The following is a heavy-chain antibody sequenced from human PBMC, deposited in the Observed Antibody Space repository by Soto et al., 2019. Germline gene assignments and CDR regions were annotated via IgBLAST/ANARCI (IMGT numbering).Heavy chain of an antibody. J-gene: IGHJ4*02. V-gene: IGHV2-5*02. CDR1: GLAFSTSDRA. CDR3: AHGRSTRTTIFFEY. CDR2: IDGDDNK. D-gene: IGHD1-1*01. Sequence: QITLKESGPTLVKPTQTLTLTCTFSGLAFSTSDRAVGWIRQAPGKALDWLALIDGDDNKRYRPSLKNLLPTASDTSKTPVVLTMPDMDPVDPATYFCAHGRSTRTTIFFEYWGQGTLVTVSA.